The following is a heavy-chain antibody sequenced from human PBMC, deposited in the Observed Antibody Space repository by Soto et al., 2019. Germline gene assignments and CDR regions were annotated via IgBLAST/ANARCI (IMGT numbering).Heavy chain of an antibody. V-gene: IGHV3-23*01. D-gene: IGHD5-12*01. Sequence: GGSLRLSCSASGFTFSSYAMSWVRQAPGKGLEWVSAISGSGGSTYYADSVKGRFTISRDNSKNTLYLQMNSLRAEDTAVYYCAKTPSGYEVYYYYYMDVWGKGTTVTVSS. J-gene: IGHJ6*03. CDR3: AKTPSGYEVYYYYYMDV. CDR2: ISGSGGST. CDR1: GFTFSSYA.